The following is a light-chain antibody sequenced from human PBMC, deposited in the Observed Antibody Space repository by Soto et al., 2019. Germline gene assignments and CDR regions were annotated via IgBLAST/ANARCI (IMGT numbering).Light chain of an antibody. J-gene: IGKJ4*01. V-gene: IGKV3-20*01. CDR2: AAS. CDR3: QQYGTSLT. CDR1: QTIKNNF. Sequence: IVLTQSPGTLSLSPGQGATLSCRASQTIKNNFLAWYQQRRGQAPRLLIHAASIRATGTPDRFTGSASGTDFSLIISRLEPEDFAVYYCQQYGTSLTFGGGTRVQIK.